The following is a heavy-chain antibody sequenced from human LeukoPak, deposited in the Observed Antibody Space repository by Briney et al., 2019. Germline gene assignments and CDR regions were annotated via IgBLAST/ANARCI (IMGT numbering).Heavy chain of an antibody. Sequence: GGSLRLSCAASGLNLTTYAMGWVRQAPGKGLEWVSVISDRGDSTYYGDSVKGRFTISRDNSKNSLYLQMNSLRTEDTALYYCAKDEGVRGVIITFGYWGQGTLVTVSS. CDR3: AKDEGVRGVIITFGY. CDR2: ISDRGDST. J-gene: IGHJ4*02. D-gene: IGHD3-10*01. V-gene: IGHV3-43*02. CDR1: GLNLTTYA.